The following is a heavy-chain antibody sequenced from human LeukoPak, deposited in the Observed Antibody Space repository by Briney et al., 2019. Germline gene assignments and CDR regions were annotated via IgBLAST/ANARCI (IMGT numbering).Heavy chain of an antibody. Sequence: SETLSLTCTVPGGSISSYYWSWIRQPPGKGLEWIGYIYYSGSTNYNPSLKSRVTISVDTSKNQFSLKLSSVTAADTAVYYCARDGMVVNAFDIWGQGTMVTVSS. CDR3: ARDGMVVNAFDI. CDR2: IYYSGST. J-gene: IGHJ3*02. D-gene: IGHD2-15*01. CDR1: GGSISSYY. V-gene: IGHV4-59*01.